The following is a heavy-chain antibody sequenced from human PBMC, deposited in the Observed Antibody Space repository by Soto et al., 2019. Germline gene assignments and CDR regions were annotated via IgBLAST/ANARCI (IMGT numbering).Heavy chain of an antibody. CDR1: GYTFTSYG. CDR2: ISAYNGNT. J-gene: IGHJ6*02. V-gene: IGHV1-18*01. D-gene: IGHD4-17*01. CDR3: ARDELYGGANYYYYGMDV. Sequence: ASVKVSCKASGYTFTSYGISWVRQAPGQGLEWMGWISAYNGNTNYAQKLQGRVTMTTDTSTSTAYMELRSLRSDDTAVYYCARDELYGGANYYYYGMDVWGQGTTVTVSS.